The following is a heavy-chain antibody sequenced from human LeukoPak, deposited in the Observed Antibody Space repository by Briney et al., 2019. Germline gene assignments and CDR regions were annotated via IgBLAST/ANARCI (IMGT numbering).Heavy chain of an antibody. D-gene: IGHD5-18*01. CDR3: ARRRDTAMVFDAFDI. V-gene: IGHV5-51*01. CDR2: IYPGDSDT. Sequence: GESLKISCKGSGYSFTSYWIGWVRQMPGKGLEWMGIIYPGDSDTRYSPSFQGQVTISADKSISTDYLQWSSLKASDTAMYYCARRRDTAMVFDAFDIWGQGTMVTVSS. J-gene: IGHJ3*02. CDR1: GYSFTSYW.